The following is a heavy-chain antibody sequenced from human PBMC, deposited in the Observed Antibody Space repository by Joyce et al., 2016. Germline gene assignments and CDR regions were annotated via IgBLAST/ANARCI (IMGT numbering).Heavy chain of an antibody. CDR1: GGTLSKYT. CDR2: IIPILSIA. CDR3: ARDDFYDSTDYREYFQH. Sequence: QVQLVQSGAEVKTPGSSVKVSCKASGGTLSKYTISWVRQAPGQWIDLMGRIIPILSIANFAQKFQGRVTLSADRSTDTAYMELSSLRFEDTAIYYCARDDFYDSTDYREYFQHWGQGTLVTVSS. V-gene: IGHV1-69*08. D-gene: IGHD3-22*01. J-gene: IGHJ1*01.